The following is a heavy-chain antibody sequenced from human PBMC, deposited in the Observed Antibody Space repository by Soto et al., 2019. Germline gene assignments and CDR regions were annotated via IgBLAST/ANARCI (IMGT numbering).Heavy chain of an antibody. J-gene: IGHJ3*02. CDR1: GGFVSSGSYY. Sequence: QVQLQQWGAGLLKPSETLSLTCAVYGGFVSSGSYYWSWIRQPPGKGLEWIGEMSHSGGTHFNPSLRCRFTLSVDTSKNQFSLKMSSVTAADTALYYCARVEPGTATTVVDAFDIWGPGTMVTVSS. V-gene: IGHV4-34*01. CDR2: MSHSGGT. CDR3: ARVEPGTATTVVDAFDI. D-gene: IGHD1-1*01.